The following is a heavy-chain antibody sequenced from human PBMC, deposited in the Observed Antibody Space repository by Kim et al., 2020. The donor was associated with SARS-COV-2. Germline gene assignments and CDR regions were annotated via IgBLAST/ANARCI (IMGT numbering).Heavy chain of an antibody. V-gene: IGHV3-30*18. CDR3: AKDYGDYGGLDY. CDR2: ISYDGSNK. D-gene: IGHD4-17*01. Sequence: GGSLRLSCAASGFTFSSYGIHWVRQAPGKGLEWVAVISYDGSNKYYADSVKGRFTISRDNSKNTLYLQMNSLRAEDTAVYYCAKDYGDYGGLDYWGQGTLVTVSS. CDR1: GFTFSSYG. J-gene: IGHJ4*02.